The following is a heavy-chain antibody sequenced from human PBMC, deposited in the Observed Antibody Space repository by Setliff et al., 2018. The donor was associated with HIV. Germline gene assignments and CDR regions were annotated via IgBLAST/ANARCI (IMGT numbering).Heavy chain of an antibody. CDR3: TRATRYCGGDCSSGGAYDI. V-gene: IGHV1-2*02. J-gene: IGHJ3*02. D-gene: IGHD2-21*02. CDR1: GFTFNKFH. CDR2: INVDSGGT. Sequence: ASVKVSCKASGFTFNKFHIQWVRQAPGQGLEWMGWINVDSGGTNYVQKFQGRVTMTWDASISTAYMDLSSLTSDDTAIYYCTRATRYCGGDCSSGGAYDIWGQGTVVTVSS.